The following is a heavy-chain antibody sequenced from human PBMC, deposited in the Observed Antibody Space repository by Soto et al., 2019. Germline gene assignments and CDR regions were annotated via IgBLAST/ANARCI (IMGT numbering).Heavy chain of an antibody. V-gene: IGHV3-23*01. J-gene: IGHJ5*02. CDR2: ISGSGGST. Sequence: GGSQRLSCAASGFTFSSYAMSWVRQAPGKGLEWVSAISGSGGSTYYADSVKGRFTISRDNSKNTLYLQMNSLRAEDTAVYYCAKTINAFCSGYEHWFDPWGQGTLVTVSS. D-gene: IGHD3-3*01. CDR3: AKTINAFCSGYEHWFDP. CDR1: GFTFSSYA.